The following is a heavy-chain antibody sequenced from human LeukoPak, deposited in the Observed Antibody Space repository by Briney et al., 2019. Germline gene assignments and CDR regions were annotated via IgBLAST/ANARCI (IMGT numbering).Heavy chain of an antibody. CDR3: ATNYYDSSGSAFDI. CDR1: GGSISSYY. CDR2: IYYSGST. J-gene: IGHJ3*02. Sequence: PSETLSLTCTVSGGSISSYYWSWIRQPPGKGLEWIGYIYYSGSTNCNPSLKSRVTISVDTSKNQFSLKLSSVTAADTAVYYCATNYYDSSGSAFDIWGQGTMVTVSS. V-gene: IGHV4-59*01. D-gene: IGHD3-22*01.